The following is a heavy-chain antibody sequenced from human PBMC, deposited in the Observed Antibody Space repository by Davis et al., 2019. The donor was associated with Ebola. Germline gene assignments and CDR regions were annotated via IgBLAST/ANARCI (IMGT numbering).Heavy chain of an antibody. CDR3: ARDRSRAGATSPAGY. V-gene: IGHV3-21*04. D-gene: IGHD1-26*01. CDR2: ISSRSSYI. CDR1: GFTFSSYS. J-gene: IGHJ4*02. Sequence: PGGSLRLSCPASGFTFSSYSMNWVRQAPGKGLEWVSSISSRSSYIYYADSVKGRFTISRDNAKNSLYLQMNSLRVEDTAVYYRARDRSRAGATSPAGYWGQGTLVTVSS.